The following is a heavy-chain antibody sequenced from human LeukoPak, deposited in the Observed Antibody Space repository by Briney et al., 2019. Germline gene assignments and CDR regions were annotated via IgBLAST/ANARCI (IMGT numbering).Heavy chain of an antibody. CDR1: GDSVSSNSAA. J-gene: IGHJ4*02. Sequence: SQTLSLTCAISGDSVSSNSAAWTWIRQSTSRGLEWLGRTYYKSTWYNDYAISVKSRITINPDTSKNQFSLQLNSLTPEDTAVYYCARDVNGDLYYDYWGQGTLVTVSS. CDR3: ARDVNGDLYYDY. V-gene: IGHV6-1*01. CDR2: TYYKSTWYN. D-gene: IGHD4-17*01.